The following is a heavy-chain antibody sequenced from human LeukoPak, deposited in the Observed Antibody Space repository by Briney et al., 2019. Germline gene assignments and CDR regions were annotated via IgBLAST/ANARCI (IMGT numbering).Heavy chain of an antibody. D-gene: IGHD2-8*01. CDR2: INAGNGNT. Sequence: ASVKVSCKASGYTFTSYAMHWVRQAPGQRLEWMGWINAGNGNTKYSQKFQGRVTITRDTSADTAYMELSSLRSEDTAVYYCARLKYCTNGVCYAGFDYWGQGTLVTVST. CDR3: ARLKYCTNGVCYAGFDY. CDR1: GYTFTSYA. V-gene: IGHV1-3*01. J-gene: IGHJ4*02.